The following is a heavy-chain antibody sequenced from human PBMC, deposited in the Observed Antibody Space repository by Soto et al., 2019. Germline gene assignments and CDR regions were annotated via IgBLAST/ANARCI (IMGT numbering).Heavy chain of an antibody. Sequence: RASVKVSCKVSGYSLTELSMHWVRQAPGKGLEWMGGFDPEDDETIYAQKFQGRVTMTEDTSTDTAYMELSSLRSDDTAVYFCATGFLGYTYGHGGEYWGQGILVTVSS. V-gene: IGHV1-24*01. D-gene: IGHD5-18*01. CDR3: ATGFLGYTYGHGGEY. CDR2: FDPEDDET. J-gene: IGHJ4*02. CDR1: GYSLTELS.